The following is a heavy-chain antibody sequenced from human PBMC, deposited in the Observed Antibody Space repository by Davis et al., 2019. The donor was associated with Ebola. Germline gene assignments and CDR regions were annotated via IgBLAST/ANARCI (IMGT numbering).Heavy chain of an antibody. Sequence: GESLKISCVASGFTFSTYSMSWVRQAPGMGLEWVSSLSGTSAATYYADAVKGRFTISRDNSKNTLYLDMNSLRADDTAIYYCATNCTGANCYSGGDYWGQGTLVTVSS. D-gene: IGHD2-15*01. V-gene: IGHV3-23*01. CDR2: LSGTSAAT. J-gene: IGHJ4*02. CDR1: GFTFSTYS. CDR3: ATNCTGANCYSGGDY.